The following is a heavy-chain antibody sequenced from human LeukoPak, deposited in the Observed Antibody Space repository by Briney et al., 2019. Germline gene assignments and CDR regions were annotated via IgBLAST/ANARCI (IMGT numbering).Heavy chain of an antibody. J-gene: IGHJ4*02. CDR3: ARDQEGFDY. CDR2: IYPRDGST. V-gene: IGHV1-46*01. Sequence: ASVKVSCKASGYTFTSNYIHWVRQAPGQGLEWMGMIYPRDGSTSYAQKFQGRVTVTGDTSTSTVHMELSGLRSEDTAVYYCARDQEGFDYWGQGTLVTVSS. CDR1: GYTFTSNY.